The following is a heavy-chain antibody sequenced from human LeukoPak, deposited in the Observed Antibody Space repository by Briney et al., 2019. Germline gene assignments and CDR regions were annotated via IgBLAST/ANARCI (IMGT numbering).Heavy chain of an antibody. CDR2: IYYSGTT. V-gene: IGHV4-59*01. CDR1: GGSISYYY. D-gene: IGHD4-17*01. CDR3: AREDPQTTVPEGMDV. J-gene: IGHJ6*02. Sequence: SQTLSLTCTVSGGSISYYYWSWIRQSPGKGLEWIGYIYYSGTTNYNPSLKSRVTISVDTSKNQFSLQLRSVTAADTAVYYRAREDPQTTVPEGMDVWGQGTTVTVSS.